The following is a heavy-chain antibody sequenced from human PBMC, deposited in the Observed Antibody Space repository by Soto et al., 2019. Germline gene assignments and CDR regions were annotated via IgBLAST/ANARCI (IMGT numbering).Heavy chain of an antibody. CDR2: ISGSGGST. CDR3: AKFGSVFFNYYYYMDV. V-gene: IGHV3-23*01. Sequence: GGSLRLSCAASGFTFSSYAMSWVRQAPGKGLEWVSAISGSGGSTYYADSVKGRFTISRDNSKNTLYLQMNSLRAEDTAVYYCAKFGSVFFNYYYYMDVWGKGTTVTVSS. J-gene: IGHJ6*03. D-gene: IGHD3-10*01. CDR1: GFTFSSYA.